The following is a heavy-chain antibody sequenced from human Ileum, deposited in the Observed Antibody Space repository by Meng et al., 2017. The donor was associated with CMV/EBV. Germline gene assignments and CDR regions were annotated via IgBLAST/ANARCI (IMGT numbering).Heavy chain of an antibody. Sequence: ASVKVSCKTSGYTFIDFHMHWVRQAPGQGLEWMGWISPKSGDTKYVQKFQGRVTMTRDTSISTAYMELSGLTSDDTAVYYCARNYYSSRRTYVPGAYWGQGTLVTVSS. CDR2: ISPKSGDT. CDR1: GYTFIDFH. CDR3: ARNYYSSRRTYVPGAY. V-gene: IGHV1-2*02. D-gene: IGHD3-10*01. J-gene: IGHJ1*01.